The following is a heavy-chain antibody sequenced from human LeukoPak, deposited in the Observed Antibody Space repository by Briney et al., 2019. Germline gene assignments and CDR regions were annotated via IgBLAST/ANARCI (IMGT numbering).Heavy chain of an antibody. J-gene: IGHJ5*02. CDR2: IYYSGST. CDR1: GGSISSYY. D-gene: IGHD6-13*01. Sequence: SETLSLTCTVSGGSISSYYWSWLRQPPGKGLEWLGYIYYSGSTNYNPSLKSRVTISVDTSKNQFSLKLSSVTAADTAVYYCARDQTDIAAAGKNWFDPWGQGTLVTVSS. V-gene: IGHV4-59*01. CDR3: ARDQTDIAAAGKNWFDP.